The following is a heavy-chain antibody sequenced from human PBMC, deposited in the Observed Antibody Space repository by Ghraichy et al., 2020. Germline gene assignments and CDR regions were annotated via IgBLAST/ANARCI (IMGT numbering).Heavy chain of an antibody. Sequence: GGSLRLSCAASGSAYSSYWMNWVRQAPGKGLEWVAYIKYDGSAEYYVDSVKGRFAISRDNTKNSLFLQMNSLRAEDTAVYYCARGWGRFDYWGQGTLVTVSS. CDR2: IKYDGSAE. V-gene: IGHV3-7*01. J-gene: IGHJ4*02. D-gene: IGHD2-21*02. CDR3: ARGWGRFDY. CDR1: GSAYSSYW.